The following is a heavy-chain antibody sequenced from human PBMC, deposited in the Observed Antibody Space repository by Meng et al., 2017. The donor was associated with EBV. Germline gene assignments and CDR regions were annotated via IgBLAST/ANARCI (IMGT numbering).Heavy chain of an antibody. CDR3: ASESGRGFTPDY. CDR1: GGTVRSDA. CDR2: LIPMSDAP. J-gene: IGHJ4*02. Sequence: QGLWWEYGGEVKKPGSWVKVPCRTSGGTVRSDAISWVRQAPGQGLEWMGGLIPMSDAPHYAQKFQGRVTITADESTSTHYMDLSGLRSEDTAVYYCASESGRGFTPDYWGQGTLVTVSS. V-gene: IGHV1-69*01. D-gene: IGHD3-10*01.